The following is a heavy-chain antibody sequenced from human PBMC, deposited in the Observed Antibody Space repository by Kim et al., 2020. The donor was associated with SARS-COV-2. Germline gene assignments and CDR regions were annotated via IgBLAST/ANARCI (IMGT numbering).Heavy chain of an antibody. J-gene: IGHJ4*02. Sequence: YAQGFTGRFVFSWDTSVSTAYLQISSLKAEDTAVYYCAREFSSGWYYFDYWGQGTLVTVSS. V-gene: IGHV7-4-1*02. CDR3: AREFSSGWYYFDY. D-gene: IGHD6-19*01.